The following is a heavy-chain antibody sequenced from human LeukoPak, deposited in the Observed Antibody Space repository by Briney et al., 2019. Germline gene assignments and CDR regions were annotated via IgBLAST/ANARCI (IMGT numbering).Heavy chain of an antibody. CDR2: IRSKAYGGTT. D-gene: IGHD3-10*01. V-gene: IGHV3-49*04. Sequence: GGSLRLSCTASGFTFGDYAMSWVRQAPGKGLEWVGFIRSKAYGGTTEYAASVKGRFTISRDDSKSIAYLQMNSLKTEDTAVYYCTSFGYYCDAFDIWGQGTMVTVSS. J-gene: IGHJ3*02. CDR1: GFTFGDYA. CDR3: TSFGYYCDAFDI.